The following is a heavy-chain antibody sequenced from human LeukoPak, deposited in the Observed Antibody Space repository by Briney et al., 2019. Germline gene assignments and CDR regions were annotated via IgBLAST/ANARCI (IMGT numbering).Heavy chain of an antibody. Sequence: PGGSLRLSCAASGFTFSAYAMTWVRQAPGKGLEWVSAIRGSDGNTYYADSVKGRFTISRDNSKNTLYLQMNSLRAEDTAVYYCARLGQGYYYDSSGYFDYWGQGTLVTVSS. CDR1: GFTFSAYA. D-gene: IGHD3-22*01. V-gene: IGHV3-23*01. J-gene: IGHJ4*02. CDR3: ARLGQGYYYDSSGYFDY. CDR2: IRGSDGNT.